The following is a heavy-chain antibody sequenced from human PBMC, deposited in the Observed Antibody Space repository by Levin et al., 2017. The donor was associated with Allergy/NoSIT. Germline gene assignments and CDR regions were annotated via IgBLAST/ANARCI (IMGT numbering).Heavy chain of an antibody. D-gene: IGHD6-13*01. V-gene: IGHV3-30-3*01. CDR1: GFGFSQYA. CDR2: VSYDESVR. J-gene: IGHJ4*02. CDR3: ARDSAYRSSWYGFFDC. Sequence: PGWSLRLSCAASGFGFSQYAMHWVRQAPGKGLEWMALVSYDESVRYYPDSVKGRFTISRDNSKNTLYLQMSSLSAEDTAVYYCARDSAYRSSWYGFFDCWGQGILVSVSS.